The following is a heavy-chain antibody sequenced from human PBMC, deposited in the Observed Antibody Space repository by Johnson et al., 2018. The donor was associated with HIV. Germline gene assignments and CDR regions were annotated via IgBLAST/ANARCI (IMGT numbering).Heavy chain of an antibody. D-gene: IGHD3-3*01. V-gene: IGHV3-23*04. Sequence: VQLVESGGGVVRPGGSLRLSCAASGFTFDDYGMSWVRQAPGKGLEWVSAISGSGGSTYYADSVKGRFTISRDNSKNTLYLQMNSLKTEDTAVYYCTTRVTVVIISSDAFDIWGQGTMVTVSS. CDR1: GFTFDDYG. CDR3: TTRVTVVIISSDAFDI. CDR2: ISGSGGST. J-gene: IGHJ3*02.